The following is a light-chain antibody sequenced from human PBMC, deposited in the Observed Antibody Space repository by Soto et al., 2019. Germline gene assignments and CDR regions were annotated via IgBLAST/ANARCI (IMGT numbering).Light chain of an antibody. J-gene: IGLJ2*01. V-gene: IGLV1-40*01. Sequence: QSVLTQPPSVSGALGQRVTISCTGSSSNIGAGYDVHWYQQLPGTAPKILIYGNSNRPSGVPDRFSGSKSGTSASLAITGLQAEDEADYYCQSYDSSLSVVFGGGTKLTVL. CDR2: GNS. CDR1: SSNIGAGYD. CDR3: QSYDSSLSVV.